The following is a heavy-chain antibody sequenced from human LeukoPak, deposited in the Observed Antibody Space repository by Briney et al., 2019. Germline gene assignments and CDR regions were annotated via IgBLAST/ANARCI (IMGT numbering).Heavy chain of an antibody. CDR3: AVFSSSSPWFDP. V-gene: IGHV1-69*06. J-gene: IGHJ5*02. Sequence: SVKVSCKASGYTFTGYYMHWVRQAPGQGLEWMGGIIPIFGTANYAQKFQGRVTITADKSTSTAYMELSSLRSEDTAVYYCAVFSSSSPWFDPWGQGTLVTVSS. CDR2: IIPIFGTA. D-gene: IGHD6-6*01. CDR1: GYTFTGYY.